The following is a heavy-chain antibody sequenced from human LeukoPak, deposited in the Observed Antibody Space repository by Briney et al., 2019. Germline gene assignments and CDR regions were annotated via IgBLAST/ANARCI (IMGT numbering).Heavy chain of an antibody. J-gene: IGHJ4*02. D-gene: IGHD3-10*01. V-gene: IGHV4-4*02. Sequence: PSETLSLTCAVSGGSISSSNWWSWVRQPPGKGLEWIGEIYHSGSTNYNPSLMSRVTISVDKSKNQFSLKLSSVTAADTAVYYCARVSGFGDPAVDYWGQGTLVTVSS. CDR1: GGSISSSNW. CDR2: IYHSGST. CDR3: ARVSGFGDPAVDY.